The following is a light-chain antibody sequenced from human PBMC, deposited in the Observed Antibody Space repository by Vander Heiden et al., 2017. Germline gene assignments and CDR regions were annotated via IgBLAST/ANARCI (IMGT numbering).Light chain of an antibody. CDR2: WAS. CDR3: QQDDSTPPT. V-gene: IGKV4-1*01. J-gene: IGKJ1*01. Sequence: DIVMTQSPDSPSVSLGERATINCKSSQSVLYSSNNKNYLAWYQQKPGQPPKLLIYWASTRESGVPDRFSGSGSGTDFTLTISSLQAEDVAVYYCQQDDSTPPTFGQGTKVEIK. CDR1: QSVLYSSNNKNY.